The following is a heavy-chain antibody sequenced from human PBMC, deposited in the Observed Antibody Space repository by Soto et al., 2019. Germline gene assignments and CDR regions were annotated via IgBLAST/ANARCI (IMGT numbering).Heavy chain of an antibody. Sequence: PWGSMRLSCAASGCSFSTYSMAWVCQAAGKGPQWVSGLSGGGANTFYIDSVRGRFTISVDNSKNPVYLQMDSLRADDTAVYYCARWSGYADAWGQGTLVTVSS. J-gene: IGHJ4*02. CDR1: GCSFSTYS. CDR3: ARWSGYADA. CDR2: LSGGGANT. D-gene: IGHD4-17*01. V-gene: IGHV3-23*01.